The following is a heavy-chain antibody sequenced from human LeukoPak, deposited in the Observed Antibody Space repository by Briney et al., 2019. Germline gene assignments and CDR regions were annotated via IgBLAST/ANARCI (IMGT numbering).Heavy chain of an antibody. CDR2: IKQDGSEK. CDR1: GFTFSSYG. D-gene: IGHD3-10*01. J-gene: IGHJ6*03. Sequence: GGSLRLSCAASGFTFSSYGMHWVRQAPGKGLEWVANIKQDGSEKYYVDSVKGRFTISRDNAKNSLYLQMNSLGAEDTAVYYCARRGGYYYYYMDVWGKGTTVTVSS. CDR3: ARRGGYYYYYMDV. V-gene: IGHV3-7*01.